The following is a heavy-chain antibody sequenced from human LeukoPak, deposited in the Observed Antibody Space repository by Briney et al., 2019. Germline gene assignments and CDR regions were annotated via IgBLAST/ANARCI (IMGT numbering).Heavy chain of an antibody. V-gene: IGHV1-69*02. J-gene: IGHJ4*02. CDR3: ASLEAYYYDSSGYLLDY. CDR1: VYTFTNFY. CDR2: IIPILGIA. Sequence: ASVKVSCKASVYTFTNFYIHWVRQAPGQGLEWMGRIIPILGIANYAQKFQGRVTITADKSTSTAYMELSSLRSEDTAVYYCASLEAYYYDSSGYLLDYWGQGTLVTVSS. D-gene: IGHD3-22*01.